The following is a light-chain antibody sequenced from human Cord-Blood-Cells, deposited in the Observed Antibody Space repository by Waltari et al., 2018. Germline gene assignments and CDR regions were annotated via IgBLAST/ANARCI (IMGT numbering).Light chain of an antibody. CDR2: DAS. V-gene: IGKV3-11*01. J-gene: IGKJ4*01. CDR1: QSVSRY. CDR3: QQRSNWPLT. Sequence: EIVLTQSPATLSLSPGERATLSCRASQSVSRYLAWYQQKPGQAPRLLLYDASNRATGTPARFSGSGSGTDFTLTISSLEPEDVAVYYCQQRSNWPLTFGGGTKVEIK.